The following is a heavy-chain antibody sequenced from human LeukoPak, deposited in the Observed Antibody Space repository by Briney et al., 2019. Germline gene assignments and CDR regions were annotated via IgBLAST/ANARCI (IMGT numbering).Heavy chain of an antibody. CDR1: GGSISSGGYS. Sequence: PSQTLSLTCAVSGGSISSGGYSWSWIRQPPGKGLEWIGYIYHSGSTYYNPSLKSRVTISVDRSKNQFSLKLSSVTAADTAVYYCARDEIVVVISGSSYYYGMDVWGQGTTVTVSS. D-gene: IGHD3-22*01. CDR3: ARDEIVVVISGSSYYYGMDV. J-gene: IGHJ6*02. CDR2: IYHSGST. V-gene: IGHV4-30-2*01.